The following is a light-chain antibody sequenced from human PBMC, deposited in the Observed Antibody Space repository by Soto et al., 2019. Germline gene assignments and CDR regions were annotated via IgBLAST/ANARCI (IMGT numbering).Light chain of an antibody. J-gene: IGLJ2*01. CDR3: SSYTNTGTLVL. Sequence: QSALTQPASVSGSPGQSITISCTGSTTDVGTYNYVSWYQHHPGKAPKLMIYEVNNRPSGISNRFSGSKSGNTASLTVSGLQAEDEADYHCSSYTNTGTLVLFGGGTKLTVL. CDR2: EVN. V-gene: IGLV2-14*01. CDR1: TTDVGTYNY.